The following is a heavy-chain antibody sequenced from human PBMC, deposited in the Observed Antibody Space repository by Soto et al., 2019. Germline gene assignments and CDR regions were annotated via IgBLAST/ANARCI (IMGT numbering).Heavy chain of an antibody. Sequence: EVQLVESGGGLVQPGGSLRLSCAASGFTLSDYYMDWVRQAPGKGLEWVGRIRNRANSYTTEYAASVKGRFRISRDDSKNSLYLQMNSLKTEDTAVYYCARVVGEAARTRRFDPWGQGSLVIVSS. CDR1: GFTLSDYY. V-gene: IGHV3-72*01. D-gene: IGHD3-10*01. CDR2: IRNRANSYTT. CDR3: ARVVGEAARTRRFDP. J-gene: IGHJ5*02.